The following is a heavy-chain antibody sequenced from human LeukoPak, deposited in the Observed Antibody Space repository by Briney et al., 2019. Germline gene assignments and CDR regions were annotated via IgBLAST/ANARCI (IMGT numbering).Heavy chain of an antibody. CDR3: ARDSSSWYY. V-gene: IGHV3-11*05. CDR1: GFTFSDYY. J-gene: IGHJ4*02. Sequence: GGSLRLSCAASGFTFSDYYMSWIRQAPGKGLESVSYISGSSSYTNYADSVKGRFTISRDNAKNSLYLQMNSLRAEDTAVYFCARDSSSWYYWGQGTLVIVSS. CDR2: ISGSSSYT. D-gene: IGHD6-13*01.